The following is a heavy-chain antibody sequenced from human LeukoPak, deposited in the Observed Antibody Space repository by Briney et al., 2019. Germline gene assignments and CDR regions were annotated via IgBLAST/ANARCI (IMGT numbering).Heavy chain of an antibody. CDR3: ARDRFVVVPAAPVYYYYGMDV. D-gene: IGHD2-2*01. V-gene: IGHV1-18*01. CDR1: GYTFTSYG. CDR2: ISAYNGNT. Sequence: ASVKVSCKASGYTFTSYGISWVRQAPGQGLEWMGWISAYNGNTNYAQKLQGRVTMTTDTSTSTAYMELRSLRSDDTAVYYCARDRFVVVPAAPVYYYYGMDVWGQGTTVTVSS. J-gene: IGHJ6*02.